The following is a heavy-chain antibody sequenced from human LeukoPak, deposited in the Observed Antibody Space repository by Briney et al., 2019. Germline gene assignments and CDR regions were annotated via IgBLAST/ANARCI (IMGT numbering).Heavy chain of an antibody. CDR3: ARIGVHYDSSGYAIGDY. J-gene: IGHJ4*02. Sequence: LGESLKISCKGSGYSFNTYWIGWVRQMPGKGLEWMGIIYPGDSDTKYSPSFQGQVTISADKSISTAYLQWSSLKASDTAMYYCARIGVHYDSSGYAIGDYWGQGTLVTVSS. V-gene: IGHV5-51*01. CDR1: GYSFNTYW. CDR2: IYPGDSDT. D-gene: IGHD3-22*01.